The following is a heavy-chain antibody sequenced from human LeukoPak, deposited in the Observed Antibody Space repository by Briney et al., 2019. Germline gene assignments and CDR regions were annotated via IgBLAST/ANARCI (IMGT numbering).Heavy chain of an antibody. D-gene: IGHD2-15*01. CDR2: IIPIFGIA. V-gene: IGHV1-69*05. CDR3: VRVLGYCSGGSCNYYFDY. CDR1: GGTFSSYA. J-gene: IGHJ4*02. Sequence: SVKVSCKASGGTFSSYAISWVRQAPGQGLEWMGRIIPIFGIANYAQKFQGRVTITTDESTSTAYMELSSLRSEDTAMCYCVRVLGYCSGGSCNYYFDYWGQGTLVTVSS.